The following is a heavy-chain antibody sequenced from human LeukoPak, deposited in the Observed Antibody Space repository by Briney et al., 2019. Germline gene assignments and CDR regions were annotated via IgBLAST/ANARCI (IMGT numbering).Heavy chain of an antibody. D-gene: IGHD5-18*01. J-gene: IGHJ4*02. CDR2: IYYSGST. CDR3: AREKDTAMDPFDY. V-gene: IGHV4-39*07. CDR1: GGSISSSSYY. Sequence: SETLSLTCTVSGGSISSSSYYWGWIRQPPGKGLEWIGSIYYSGSTYYNPSLKSRVTISVDTSKNQFSLELSSVTAADTAVYYCAREKDTAMDPFDYWGQGTLVTVSS.